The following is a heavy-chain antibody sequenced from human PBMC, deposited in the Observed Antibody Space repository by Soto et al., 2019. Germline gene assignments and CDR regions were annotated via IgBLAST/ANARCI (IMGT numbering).Heavy chain of an antibody. CDR2: INPAVSEA. CDR3: VRRAEGRPGDGYYYVALDV. J-gene: IGHJ6*02. V-gene: IGHV5-51*01. CDR1: GYSYTSYW. Sequence: PGESLKISCKGSGYSYTSYWIGWVRQRPGRGLEWMGIINPAVSEANYSPSFQGQVTISADRSTSTAFLQWSSLKASDTAMYYCVRRAEGRPGDGYYYVALDVWGQGTTVTVSS. D-gene: IGHD6-6*01.